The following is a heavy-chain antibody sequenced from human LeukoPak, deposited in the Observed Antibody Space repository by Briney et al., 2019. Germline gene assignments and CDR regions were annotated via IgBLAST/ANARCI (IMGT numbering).Heavy chain of an antibody. CDR3: AKRDFDDYFDY. J-gene: IGHJ4*02. D-gene: IGHD3-9*01. CDR1: GGSFSGYY. Sequence: PSETLSLTCAVYGGSFSGYYWSWIRQPPGKGLEWVSGISGSGGSTYYADSVKGRFTISRDNSKNTLYLQMNSLRAEDTALYYCAKRDFDDYFDYWGQGTLVTVSS. V-gene: IGHV3-23*01. CDR2: ISGSGGST.